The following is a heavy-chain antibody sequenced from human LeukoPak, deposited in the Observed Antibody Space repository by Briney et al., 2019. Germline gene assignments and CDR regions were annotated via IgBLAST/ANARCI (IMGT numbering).Heavy chain of an antibody. CDR2: IYHSGSSGST. J-gene: IGHJ4*02. CDR3: ARTLGYCSGGSCRSFDY. D-gene: IGHD2-15*01. V-gene: IGHV4-38-2*01. CDR1: GYSISSGYY. Sequence: NPSETLSLTCAVSGYSISSGYYWGWIRQPPGKGLEWIESIYHSGSSGSTYYNPSLKSRVTISVDTSKNQFSLKLSSVTAADTAVYYCARTLGYCSGGSCRSFDYWGQGTLVTVSS.